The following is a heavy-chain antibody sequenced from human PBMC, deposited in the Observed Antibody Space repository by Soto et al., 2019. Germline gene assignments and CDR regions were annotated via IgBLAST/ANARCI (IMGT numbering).Heavy chain of an antibody. Sequence: SETLSLTCAVSGGSISSSNWWSWVRQPPGKGLEWIGEIYHSGSTNYNPSLKSRVTISVDKSKNQFSLKLSSVTAADTAVYYCARMGRRYYDSSGYQLPDAFDIWGQGTMVTVS. J-gene: IGHJ3*02. D-gene: IGHD3-22*01. V-gene: IGHV4-4*02. CDR1: GGSISSSNW. CDR3: ARMGRRYYDSSGYQLPDAFDI. CDR2: IYHSGST.